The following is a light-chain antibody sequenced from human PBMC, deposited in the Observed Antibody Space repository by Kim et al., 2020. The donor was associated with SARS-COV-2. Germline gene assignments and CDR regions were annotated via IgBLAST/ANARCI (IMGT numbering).Light chain of an antibody. CDR1: SLRSYS. Sequence: AWCPTVTSTCQGDSLRSYSASWYQQKPGQAPVLVIYGKNNRPSGIPDRFSGSSSGNTASLTITGAQAEDEADYYCNSRDSSGNHVVFGGGTQLTVL. CDR3: NSRDSSGNHVV. V-gene: IGLV3-19*01. J-gene: IGLJ2*01. CDR2: GKN.